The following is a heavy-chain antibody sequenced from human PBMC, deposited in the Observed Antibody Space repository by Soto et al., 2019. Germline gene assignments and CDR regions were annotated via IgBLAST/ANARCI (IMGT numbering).Heavy chain of an antibody. Sequence: GGSLRLSCAASGFTFSMYWMHWVRQAPGKGPEWVSRINDDGSHTNYADSVKGRFTISRDNAKNTLYLQMNDLRAEDTAVYYCTRGPRSTSTGTGAFWGQGTLVTVPS. CDR3: TRGPRSTSTGTGAF. V-gene: IGHV3-74*01. CDR1: GFTFSMYW. CDR2: INDDGSHT. D-gene: IGHD1-1*01. J-gene: IGHJ4*02.